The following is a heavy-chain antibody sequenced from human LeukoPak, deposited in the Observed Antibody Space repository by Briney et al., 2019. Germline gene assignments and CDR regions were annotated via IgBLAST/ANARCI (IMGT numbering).Heavy chain of an antibody. CDR2: ISWNSGSI. CDR3: AKVATLYYDSSGYYSHYFDY. J-gene: IGHJ4*02. Sequence: GGSLRLSCAASGFTFDDYAMHWVRQAPGKGLEWVSGISWNSGSIGYADSVKGRFTISRDNAKNSLYLQMNSLRAEDMALYYCAKVATLYYDSSGYYSHYFDYWGQGNLVTVSS. V-gene: IGHV3-9*03. CDR1: GFTFDDYA. D-gene: IGHD3-22*01.